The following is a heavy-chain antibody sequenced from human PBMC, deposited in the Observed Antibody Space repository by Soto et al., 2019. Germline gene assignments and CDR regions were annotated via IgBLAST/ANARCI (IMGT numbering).Heavy chain of an antibody. J-gene: IGHJ4*01. CDR2: IYHSGST. CDR3: ATRFDGFGSYEY. Sequence: QVQLQESGPGLVRPSGTLSLTCAVSGGSISSSNWWTWVRQPPGKGLEWIGEIYHSGSTNYIPSLKSRVTISVDKSKNQFSLKLTSVTAADTGVYYCATRFDGFGSYEYWGQGTLVTVSS. V-gene: IGHV4-4*02. D-gene: IGHD3-10*01. CDR1: GGSISSSNW.